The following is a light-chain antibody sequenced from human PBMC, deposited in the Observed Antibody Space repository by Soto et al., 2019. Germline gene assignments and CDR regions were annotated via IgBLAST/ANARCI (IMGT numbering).Light chain of an antibody. CDR1: SSDVGGYNF. CDR3: SSWTSSTTQV. J-gene: IGLJ2*01. V-gene: IGLV2-14*01. CDR2: EVN. Sequence: QSALTQPASVSGSPGQSITISCTGTSSDVGGYNFVSWYQQHPGKAPKHMIFEVNNRPSGVSNRFSGSKSGNTASLTISGLQAEDEADYYCSSWTSSTTQVLGGGTKLPVL.